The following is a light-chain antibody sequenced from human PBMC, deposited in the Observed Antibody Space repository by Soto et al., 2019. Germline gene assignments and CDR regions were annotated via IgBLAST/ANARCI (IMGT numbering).Light chain of an antibody. Sequence: QSALTQPASVSGSPGQSITISCTGTSSDVGGYKFVSWYQQHPDKAPKLMIYEVSNRPSGVSDRFSGSKSGNTASLTISGLQAEDEADYYCSSYTSSTTPNNYVFGTGTKVTVL. CDR1: SSDVGGYKF. CDR3: SSYTSSTTPNNYV. CDR2: EVS. J-gene: IGLJ1*01. V-gene: IGLV2-14*01.